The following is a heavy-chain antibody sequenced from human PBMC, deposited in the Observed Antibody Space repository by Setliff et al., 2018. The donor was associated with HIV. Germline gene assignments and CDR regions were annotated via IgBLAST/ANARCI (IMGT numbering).Heavy chain of an antibody. CDR3: ERDRTPYYYDSSGFNWFDP. Sequence: SVKVSCKASGGRFSNYGISWVRQAPGQGLEWMGGIIPIFGTTNYAQMFQGRVTMTADESTSTAYMELSSLRSEDTAVYYCERDRTPYYYDSSGFNWFDPWGQGTLVTVSS. J-gene: IGHJ5*02. CDR1: GGRFSNYG. D-gene: IGHD3-22*01. V-gene: IGHV1-69*13. CDR2: IIPIFGTT.